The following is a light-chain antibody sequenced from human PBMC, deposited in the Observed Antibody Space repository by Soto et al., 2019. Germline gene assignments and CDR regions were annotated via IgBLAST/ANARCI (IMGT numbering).Light chain of an antibody. CDR1: SSNIGAGYD. CDR3: QSYDSSLSASVV. CDR2: GNS. J-gene: IGLJ2*01. Sequence: QSVLTQPPSVSGAPGQRVTISCTGSSSNIGAGYDVHWSQQLPGTAPKLLIYGNSNRPSGVPDRFSGSKSGTSASLAITGLQAEDEADYYCQSYDSSLSASVVFGGGTKLTVL. V-gene: IGLV1-40*01.